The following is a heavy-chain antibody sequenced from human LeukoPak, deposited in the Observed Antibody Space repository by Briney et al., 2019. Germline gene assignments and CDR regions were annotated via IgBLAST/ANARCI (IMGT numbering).Heavy chain of an antibody. Sequence: ASVKVSCKASGYTFTGYYMHWVRQAPGQGLEWMGWINPNSGGTNYAQKFQGRVTMTRDTSISTAYMELSRLRSDDTAVYYCARDGTTVVTPDYYYGMDVWGQGTTVTVSS. CDR3: ARDGTTVVTPDYYYGMDV. CDR2: INPNSGGT. CDR1: GYTFTGYY. D-gene: IGHD4-23*01. V-gene: IGHV1-2*02. J-gene: IGHJ6*02.